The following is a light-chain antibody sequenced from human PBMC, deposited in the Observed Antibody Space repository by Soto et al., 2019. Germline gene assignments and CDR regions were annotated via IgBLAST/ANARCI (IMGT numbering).Light chain of an antibody. Sequence: DIQMTQSPSSLSASVADRVTITCRATQDIANYLAWYQQKPGEIPKLLIFAASTLQSGVPSRFSGSGSASGTDFTLTISSLQPEDFATYYCQKYGSAPLTFGQGTRLEIK. CDR2: AAS. CDR3: QKYGSAPLT. V-gene: IGKV1-27*01. CDR1: QDIANY. J-gene: IGKJ5*01.